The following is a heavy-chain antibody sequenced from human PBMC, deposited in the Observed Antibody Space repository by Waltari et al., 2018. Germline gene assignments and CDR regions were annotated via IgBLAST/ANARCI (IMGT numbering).Heavy chain of an antibody. CDR3: AKEYIDYFDY. Sequence: EVQLVESGGGLVQPGRSLRLSCAASGFTFDDYAMHWVRQAPGKGLEWGSGISGNSGSIGYEDSVKGRFTISRDNAKNSLYLQMNSLRAEDTALYYCAKEYIDYFDYWGQGTLVTVSS. V-gene: IGHV3-9*01. D-gene: IGHD1-20*01. CDR2: ISGNSGSI. J-gene: IGHJ4*02. CDR1: GFTFDDYA.